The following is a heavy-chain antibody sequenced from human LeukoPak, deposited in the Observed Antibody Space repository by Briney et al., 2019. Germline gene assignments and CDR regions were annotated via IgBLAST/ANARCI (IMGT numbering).Heavy chain of an antibody. J-gene: IGHJ4*02. V-gene: IGHV3-23*01. CDR1: GFTFSSYA. CDR2: ISGSGGST. Sequence: GGSLRLSCAASGFTFSSYAMSWVRQAPGKGLEWVSAISGSGGSTYYADSVKGRFTISRDNSKKTLYLQMNSLRAEDTAVYYCAMSRGANFRFDYWGQGTLVTVSS. CDR3: AMSRGANFRFDY. D-gene: IGHD4/OR15-4a*01.